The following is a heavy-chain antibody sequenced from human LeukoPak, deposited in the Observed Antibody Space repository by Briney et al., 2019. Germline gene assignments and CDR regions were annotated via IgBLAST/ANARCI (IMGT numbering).Heavy chain of an antibody. V-gene: IGHV4-59*01. Sequence: SETLSLTCSVSGGSINSYYWSWIRQPPGQGLEWIGNIHHSGNTNYNPSRKSRVTMSLDTSKNQFSLKLTSVTAADTAVYYCARVRGYGLGSYVDPWGQATLVNVSS. CDR2: IHHSGNT. J-gene: IGHJ5*02. D-gene: IGHD3-10*01. CDR1: GGSINSYY. CDR3: ARVRGYGLGSYVDP.